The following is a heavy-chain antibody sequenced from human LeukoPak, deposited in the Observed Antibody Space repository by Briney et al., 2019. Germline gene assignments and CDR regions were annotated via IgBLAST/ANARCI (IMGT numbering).Heavy chain of an antibody. V-gene: IGHV3-15*01. J-gene: IGHJ4*02. CDR3: TAGTGRSDFDS. Sequence: PGGSLRLSCVASGFTFTTAWMTWVPQASGKGLEWVGRIKSRISGETRDYAEAVRGRFTISRDDSKNTLSLQMNSLRTEDTALYYCTAGTGRSDFDSWGQGTLVTVSS. CDR2: IKSRISGETR. D-gene: IGHD3/OR15-3a*01. CDR1: GFTFTTAW.